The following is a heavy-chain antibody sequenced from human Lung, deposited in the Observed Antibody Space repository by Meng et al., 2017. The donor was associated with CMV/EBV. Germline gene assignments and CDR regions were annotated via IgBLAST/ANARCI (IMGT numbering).Heavy chain of an antibody. CDR3: AKARRALAH. CDR2: IWYDGSNK. CDR1: GFTFSSYG. D-gene: IGHD4/OR15-4a*01. V-gene: IGHV3-33*06. J-gene: IGHJ4*02. Sequence: GGSXKLSCAASGFTFSSYGMHWVRQAPGKGLEWVAVIWYDGSNKYYADSVKGRFTISRDNSKNTLYLQMNSLRAEDTAVYYCAKARRALAHWGQGTLVTVSS.